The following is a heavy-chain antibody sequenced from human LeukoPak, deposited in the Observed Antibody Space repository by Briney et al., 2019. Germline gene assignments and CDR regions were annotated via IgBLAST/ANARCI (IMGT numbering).Heavy chain of an antibody. V-gene: IGHV3-30*03. CDR3: ARHYDILTGHYYDAFDI. CDR2: ISYDGSSK. CDR1: GFTFSTYG. Sequence: PGGSLRLSCAASGFTFSTYGMHWVRQAPGKGLEWVAFISYDGSSKFYADSVKGRFTVSRDNSKNTLYLEMNSLRPEDTAVYYCARHYDILTGHYYDAFDIWGQGTMVTVSS. J-gene: IGHJ3*02. D-gene: IGHD3-9*01.